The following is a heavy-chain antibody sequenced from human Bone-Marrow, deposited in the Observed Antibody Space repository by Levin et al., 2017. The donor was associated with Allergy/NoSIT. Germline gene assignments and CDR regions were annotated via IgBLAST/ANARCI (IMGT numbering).Heavy chain of an antibody. V-gene: IGHV3-73*01. CDR1: GFTFRDSA. D-gene: IGHD3-16*01. CDR3: TRLLGDGWFDP. Sequence: GGSLRLSCVASGFTFRDSAIHWFRLSSGRGLEWVGRIKTKANNYATLYSASVSGRFTASRDDSKSTAYLQMNSLRTEDTAVYYCTRLLGDGWFDPWGLGTLVTVSS. CDR2: IKTKANNYAT. J-gene: IGHJ5*02.